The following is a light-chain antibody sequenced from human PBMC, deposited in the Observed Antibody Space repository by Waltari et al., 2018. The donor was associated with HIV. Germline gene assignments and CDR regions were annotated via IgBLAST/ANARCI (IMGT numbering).Light chain of an antibody. CDR1: QNVRGA. CDR3: QQYNNWPPYT. V-gene: IGKV3-15*01. J-gene: IGKJ2*01. Sequence: DIVLTQSPATLSVSQGERATLSCTTSQNVRGALAWYQQKPGQAPRLLIFDASTRATGAPPRFSGRGSGTEFTLTISSLQSEDSAVYYCQQYNNWPPYTFGQGTKLEIK. CDR2: DAS.